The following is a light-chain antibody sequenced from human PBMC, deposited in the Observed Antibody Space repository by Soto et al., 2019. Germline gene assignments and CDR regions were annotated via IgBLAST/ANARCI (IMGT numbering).Light chain of an antibody. J-gene: IGKJ4*01. CDR2: DAS. V-gene: IGKV3-11*01. CDR1: QSVSSY. CDR3: QQRSNLPLT. Sequence: EIVLTQSPATLSLSPGERATLSCRASQSVSSYLAWYQQKPGQAPRLLIYDASNRATGIPARFSGSGSGTDFTLTISSLEPEDFAVYYCQQRSNLPLTFGGGTKVDLK.